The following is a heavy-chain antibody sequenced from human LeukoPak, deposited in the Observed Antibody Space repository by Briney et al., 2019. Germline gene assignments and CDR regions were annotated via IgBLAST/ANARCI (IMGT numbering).Heavy chain of an antibody. CDR1: GFTFSSYS. CDR3: ARGYDYGSWFVNGPKKYDWYFDL. D-gene: IGHD4-17*01. Sequence: PGGSLRLSCAASGFTFSSYSMNWVRQAPGKGLEWVSYISSSSSTIYYADSVKGRFTISRDNAKNSLYLQMNSLRAEDTAVYYCARGYDYGSWFVNGPKKYDWYFDLWGRGTLVTVSS. CDR2: ISSSSSTI. J-gene: IGHJ2*01. V-gene: IGHV3-48*01.